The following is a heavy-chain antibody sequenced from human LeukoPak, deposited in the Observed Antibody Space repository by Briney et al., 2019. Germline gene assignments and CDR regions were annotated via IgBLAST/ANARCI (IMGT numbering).Heavy chain of an antibody. CDR3: AREKFPEGDADYYYYYGMDV. CDR2: ISYDGSNK. J-gene: IGHJ6*02. Sequence: GGSLRLSCAASGFTFSSYAMHWVRQAPGKGLEWVAVISYDGSNKYYADSVKGRFTISRDNSKNTLYLQMNSLGAEDTAVYYCAREKFPEGDADYYYYYGMDVWGQGTTVTVSS. D-gene: IGHD1-14*01. V-gene: IGHV3-30-3*01. CDR1: GFTFSSYA.